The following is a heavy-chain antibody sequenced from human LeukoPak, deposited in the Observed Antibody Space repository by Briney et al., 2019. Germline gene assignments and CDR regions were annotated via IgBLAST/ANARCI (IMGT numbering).Heavy chain of an antibody. Sequence: ASVKVSCKASGYTFSGHYMHWVRQAPGQGLEWMGWINPHFDGTQYAQKFQGRVTMTRDTSISTAYMELSRVRSDDTAVYYCVRVGAKSGSYYFYDYWGQGTLVTVSS. D-gene: IGHD1-26*01. J-gene: IGHJ4*02. CDR1: GYTFSGHY. CDR2: INPHFDGT. V-gene: IGHV1-2*02. CDR3: VRVGAKSGSYYFYDY.